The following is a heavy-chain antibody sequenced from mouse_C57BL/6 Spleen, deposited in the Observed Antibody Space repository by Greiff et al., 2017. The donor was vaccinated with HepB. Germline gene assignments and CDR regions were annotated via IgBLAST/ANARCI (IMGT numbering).Heavy chain of an antibody. Sequence: EVMLVESGGDLVKPGGSLKLSCAASGFTFSSYGMSWVRQTPDKRLEWVATISSGGSYTYYPDSVKGRFTISRDNAKNNLYLQMSSLKSEDTAMYYCARLDLADYWGQGTTLTVSS. J-gene: IGHJ2*01. CDR2: ISSGGSYT. CDR1: GFTFSSYG. V-gene: IGHV5-6*01. D-gene: IGHD6-1*01. CDR3: ARLDLADY.